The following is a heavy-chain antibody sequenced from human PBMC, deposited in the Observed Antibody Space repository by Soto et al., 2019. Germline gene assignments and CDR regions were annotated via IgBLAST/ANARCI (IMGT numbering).Heavy chain of an antibody. Sequence: SETLSLPCTVSGGSISSGGYYWSWIRQHPGKGLEWIGYIYYSGSTYYNPSLKSRVAISVDTSKNQFSLKLSSVTAADTAVYYCARGVGYCTNGVCYGLYYGMDVWGQGTTVTVSS. CDR1: GGSISSGGYY. J-gene: IGHJ6*02. CDR2: IYYSGST. CDR3: ARGVGYCTNGVCYGLYYGMDV. V-gene: IGHV4-31*03. D-gene: IGHD2-8*01.